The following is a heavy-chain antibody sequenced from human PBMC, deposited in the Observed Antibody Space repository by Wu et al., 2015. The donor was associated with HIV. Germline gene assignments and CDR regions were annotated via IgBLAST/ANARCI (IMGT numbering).Heavy chain of an antibody. D-gene: IGHD1-26*01. J-gene: IGHJ5*02. CDR2: INPNSGGT. CDR1: GYTFTGYY. Sequence: QVQLVQSGAEVKKPGASVKVSCKASGYTFTGYYMHWVRQAPGQGLEWMGWINPNSGGTNYAQKFQGRVTMTRDTSISTAYMELSRLRSDDTAVYYCARDRIVGATTNWFDPWGQGTLVTVSS. CDR3: ARDRIVGATTNWFDP. V-gene: IGHV1-2*02.